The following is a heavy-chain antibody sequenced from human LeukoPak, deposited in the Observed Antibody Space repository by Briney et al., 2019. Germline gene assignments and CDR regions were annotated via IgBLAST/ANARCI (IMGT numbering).Heavy chain of an antibody. V-gene: IGHV3-23*01. Sequence: GGSLRLSCVASGFSFGNYAMSWVRQAPGKGLQWVSQISGTGGATWYAGFARDRFTISRDNSKKTLYLQMSGLRVEDTAMYYCVKDPRDTFGTNWFVSWGQGTLLIVSS. CDR3: VKDPRDTFGTNWFVS. J-gene: IGHJ5*01. CDR2: ISGTGGAT. CDR1: GFSFGNYA. D-gene: IGHD3-16*01.